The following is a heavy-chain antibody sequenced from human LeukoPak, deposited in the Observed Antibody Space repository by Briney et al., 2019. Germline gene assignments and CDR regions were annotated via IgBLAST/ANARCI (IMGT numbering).Heavy chain of an antibody. J-gene: IGHJ5*02. D-gene: IGHD3-10*01. CDR2: MYHSGST. Sequence: SETLSLTCTVSGGSISSYYWGWIRQPPGKGLEWIGSMYHSGSTYYNPPLKSRVTISEDTSKNQFSLKLRSVTAADTAVYYCAGGPRFGELLWHWFDPWGQGTLVTVSS. CDR1: GGSISSYY. V-gene: IGHV4-38-2*02. CDR3: AGGPRFGELLWHWFDP.